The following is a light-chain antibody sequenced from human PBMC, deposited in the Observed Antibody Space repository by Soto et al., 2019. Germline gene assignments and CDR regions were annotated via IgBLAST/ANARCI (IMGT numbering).Light chain of an antibody. CDR3: QQYNKWPPGT. V-gene: IGKV3-15*01. CDR2: GAS. J-gene: IGKJ1*01. CDR1: QSVSSD. Sequence: EIVKTQSPATLSVSPGERATISCRASQSVSSDLAWYQQKPGQAPRLLIYGASTRATGIPARFSGSGSGTDFTLTISSLQSEDFAVYYCQQYNKWPPGTFGQGTTVEIK.